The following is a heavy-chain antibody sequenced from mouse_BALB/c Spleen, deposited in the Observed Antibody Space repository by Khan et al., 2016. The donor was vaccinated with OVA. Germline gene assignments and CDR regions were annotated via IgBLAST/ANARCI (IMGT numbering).Heavy chain of an antibody. J-gene: IGHJ4*01. CDR2: IGPGSGST. CDR1: GYTFTSYW. Sequence: DLVKPGASVKLSCKASGYTFTSYWINWIKQRPGQGLEWIGRIGPGSGSTSFNEMFKGKAILIVDTSSSIAYIQLTSLSSEDSAGFFSTRSNCYGSGHHAMDYWGQGTSVTVSS. CDR3: TRSNCYGSGHHAMDY. V-gene: IGHV1S41*01. D-gene: IGHD1-1*01.